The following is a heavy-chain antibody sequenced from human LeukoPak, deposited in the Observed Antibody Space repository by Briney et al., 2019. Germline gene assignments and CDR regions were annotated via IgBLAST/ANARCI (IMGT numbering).Heavy chain of an antibody. CDR3: ARSSAAYSYGQTLDY. J-gene: IGHJ4*02. Sequence: SQTLSLTFAISGDSVSSNSAAWNWLRQSPSRGLEWLGSTYYRSKGYNDYAEGVKSRININPDKYKNQFSLQLNSVTPEDTAVYYCARSSAAYSYGQTLDYWGQGTLVTVSS. D-gene: IGHD5-18*01. CDR2: TYYRSKGYN. CDR1: GDSVSSNSAA. V-gene: IGHV6-1*01.